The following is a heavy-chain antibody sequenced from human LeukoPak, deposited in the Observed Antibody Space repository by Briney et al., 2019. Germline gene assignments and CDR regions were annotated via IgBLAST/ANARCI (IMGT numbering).Heavy chain of an antibody. CDR2: IYYSGST. CDR1: GGSISSSNYY. V-gene: IGHV4-39*01. D-gene: IGHD6-19*01. J-gene: IGHJ4*02. CDR3: ARHSNLYTSGWYGVDY. Sequence: SETLSLTCTVSGGSISSSNYYWGWIRQPPGKGLEWVGSIYYSGSTYYNPSLKSRVTISVDTSKNQFSLKLSSVTAADTAVYYCARHSNLYTSGWYGVDYWGQGTLVTVSS.